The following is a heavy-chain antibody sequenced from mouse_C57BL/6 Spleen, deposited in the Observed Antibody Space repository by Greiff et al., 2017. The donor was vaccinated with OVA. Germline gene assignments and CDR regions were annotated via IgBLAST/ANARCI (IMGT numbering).Heavy chain of an antibody. V-gene: IGHV5-9*01. J-gene: IGHJ4*01. D-gene: IGHD1-1*01. CDR1: GFTFSSYT. CDR2: ISGGGGNT. CDR3: ARGGYYYGSFYAMDY. Sequence: EVMLVESGGGLVKPGGSLKLSCAASGFTFSSYTMSWVRQTPEKRLEWVATISGGGGNTYYPDSVKGRFTISRDNAKNTLYLQMSSLRSEDTALYYCARGGYYYGSFYAMDYWGQGTSVTVSS.